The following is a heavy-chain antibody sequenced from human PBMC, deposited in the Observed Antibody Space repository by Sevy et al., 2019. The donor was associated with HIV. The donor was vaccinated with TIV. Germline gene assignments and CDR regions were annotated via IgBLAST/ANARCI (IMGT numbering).Heavy chain of an antibody. CDR2: ISAGGGST. D-gene: IGHD3-22*01. CDR1: GFTLRDYA. Sequence: GGSLRLSCAASGFTLRDYAMSWVRQAPGKGLEWVSGISAGGGSTHYSNSVKGRFTISRDTSKNTLYLQVNSLRVEDTAVYYCGKDRRRRYGSLDMTVPFVHWGQGTLVTDSS. V-gene: IGHV3-23*01. CDR3: GKDRRRRYGSLDMTVPFVH. J-gene: IGHJ5*02.